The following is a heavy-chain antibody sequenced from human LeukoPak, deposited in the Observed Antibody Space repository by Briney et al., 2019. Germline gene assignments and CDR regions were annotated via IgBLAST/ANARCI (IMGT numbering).Heavy chain of an antibody. V-gene: IGHV3-49*04. D-gene: IGHD2-2*01. CDR3: TRVSDIVVVPAAMDY. CDR1: GFTFGDYA. J-gene: IGHJ4*02. CDR2: IRSKAYGGTT. Sequence: GGSLRLSCTASGFTFGDYAMSWVRQAPGKGLEWVGFIRSKAYGGTTEYAASVKGRFTISRDDSKSIAYLQMNSLKTEDTAVYYCTRVSDIVVVPAAMDYWGQGTLVTVSS.